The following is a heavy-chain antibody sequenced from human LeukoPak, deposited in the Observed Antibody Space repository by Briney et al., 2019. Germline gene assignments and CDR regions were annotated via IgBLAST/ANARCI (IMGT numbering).Heavy chain of an antibody. D-gene: IGHD3/OR15-3a*01. V-gene: IGHV4-59*01. J-gene: IGHJ4*02. CDR2: FYNGGST. Sequence: PSETLSPTCTVSGGSISNNYWYWIRQSPGKGLEWIGNFYNGGSTNYNPSLKSRVTISVDTSKNQFFLKLNSVTAADTAVYYCAKSHFWTGYPSDYWGQGILVTVSS. CDR3: AKSHFWTGYPSDY. CDR1: GGSISNNY.